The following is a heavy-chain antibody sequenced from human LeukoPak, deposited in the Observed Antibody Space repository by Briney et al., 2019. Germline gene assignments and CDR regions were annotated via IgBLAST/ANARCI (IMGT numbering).Heavy chain of an antibody. V-gene: IGHV3-30*02. Sequence: GGSLRLSCAASGFTFSSYGMHWVRQAPGKGLEWVAFIRYDGSNKYYADSVKGRFTISRDNSKNTLYLQMNSLRAEDTAVYYCAKILYGDYGTDAFDIWGQGTMVTVSS. CDR3: AKILYGDYGTDAFDI. CDR2: IRYDGSNK. CDR1: GFTFSSYG. J-gene: IGHJ3*02. D-gene: IGHD4-17*01.